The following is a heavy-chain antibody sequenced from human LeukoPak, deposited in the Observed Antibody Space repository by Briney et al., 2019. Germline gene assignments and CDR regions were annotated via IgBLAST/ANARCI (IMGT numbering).Heavy chain of an antibody. Sequence: SETLSLTCTVSGGSISSSSYYWGWIRQPPGKGLEWIGSIYYSGSTYYNPSLKSRVTISVDTSKNQFSLKLSSVTAADTAVYYCARPAWGGLVRPFDYWGQGTLVTVSS. CDR1: GGSISSSSYY. J-gene: IGHJ4*02. V-gene: IGHV4-39*01. CDR2: IYYSGST. CDR3: ARPAWGGLVRPFDY. D-gene: IGHD6-19*01.